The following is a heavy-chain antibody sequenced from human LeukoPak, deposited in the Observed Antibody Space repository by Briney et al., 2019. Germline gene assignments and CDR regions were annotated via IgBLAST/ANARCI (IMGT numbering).Heavy chain of an antibody. Sequence: GGSLRLSCAASGFTFSSYGMHWVRQAPGKGLEWVAVISYDGSNKYYADSVKGRFTIPRDNSKNTLYLQMNSLRAEDTAVYYCAKDPWAARQTAYYFDYWGQGTLVTVSS. J-gene: IGHJ4*02. V-gene: IGHV3-30*18. CDR2: ISYDGSNK. CDR1: GFTFSSYG. CDR3: AKDPWAARQTAYYFDY. D-gene: IGHD6-6*01.